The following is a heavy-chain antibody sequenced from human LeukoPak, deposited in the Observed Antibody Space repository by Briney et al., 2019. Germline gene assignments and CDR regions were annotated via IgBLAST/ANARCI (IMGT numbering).Heavy chain of an antibody. V-gene: IGHV3-23*01. CDR1: GFTFSSYA. J-gene: IGHJ3*02. CDR3: AKFTGIAVAEIPPRAFDI. Sequence: GGSLSLSCAASGFTFSSYAMSWVRQAPGKGLEWVSAISGSGGSTYYADSVKGRFTISRDNSKNTLYLQMNSLRAEDTAVYYCAKFTGIAVAEIPPRAFDIWGQGTMVTVSS. CDR2: ISGSGGST. D-gene: IGHD6-19*01.